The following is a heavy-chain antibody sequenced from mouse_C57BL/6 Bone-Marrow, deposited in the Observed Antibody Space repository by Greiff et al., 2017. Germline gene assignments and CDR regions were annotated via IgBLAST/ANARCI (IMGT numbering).Heavy chain of an antibody. Sequence: QVQLQQPGAELVMPGASVKLSCKASGYTFTSYWMHWVKQRPGQGLEWIGEIDPSDSYTNYNQKFKGKSTLTVDKSSSTAYMQRSSLTSEDSAVYYCARDATVVAPYAMDYWGQGTSVTVSS. D-gene: IGHD1-1*01. J-gene: IGHJ4*01. CDR1: GYTFTSYW. CDR2: IDPSDSYT. CDR3: ARDATVVAPYAMDY. V-gene: IGHV1-69*01.